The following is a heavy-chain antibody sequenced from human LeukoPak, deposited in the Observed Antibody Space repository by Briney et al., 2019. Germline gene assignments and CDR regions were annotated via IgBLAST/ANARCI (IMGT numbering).Heavy chain of an antibody. CDR3: ARDRTGKWHAFDI. J-gene: IGHJ3*02. CDR1: GYTFTSYY. CDR2: INPSGGST. V-gene: IGHV1-46*01. Sequence: ASVKVSCKASGYTFTSYYVHWVRQAPGQGLEWMGIINPSGGSTSYAQKLQDRVTMTRDTSTSTVYMELSSLRSEDTAVYYCARDRTGKWHAFDIWGQGTMVTVSS. D-gene: IGHD1-1*01.